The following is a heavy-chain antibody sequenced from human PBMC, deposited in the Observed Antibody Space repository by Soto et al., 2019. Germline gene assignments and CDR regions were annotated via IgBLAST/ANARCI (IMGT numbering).Heavy chain of an antibody. CDR1: GYSFTSYW. J-gene: IGHJ4*02. Sequence: GESLKISCKGSGYSFTSYWISWVRQMPGKGLEWMGRIDPSDSYTNYSPSFQGHVTISADKSTSPASRQWTSLKASDTAIYYCAGRPFSSSVFYSNFDYWGKGTLVTVP. D-gene: IGHD3-22*01. V-gene: IGHV5-10-1*01. CDR3: AGRPFSSSVFYSNFDY. CDR2: IDPSDSYT.